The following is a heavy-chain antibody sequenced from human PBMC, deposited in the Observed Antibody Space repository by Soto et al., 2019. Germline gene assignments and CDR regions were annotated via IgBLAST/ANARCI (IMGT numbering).Heavy chain of an antibody. CDR1: GGSFSGYY. Sequence: SETLSLTCAVYGGSFSGYYWSWIRQPPGKGLEWIGEINHSGSTNYNPSLKSRVTISVDTSKNQFSLKLSSVTAADTAVYYCARERDIVVVVAAKVWFDPWGQGTLVTVSS. D-gene: IGHD2-15*01. CDR3: ARERDIVVVVAAKVWFDP. V-gene: IGHV4-34*01. CDR2: INHSGST. J-gene: IGHJ5*02.